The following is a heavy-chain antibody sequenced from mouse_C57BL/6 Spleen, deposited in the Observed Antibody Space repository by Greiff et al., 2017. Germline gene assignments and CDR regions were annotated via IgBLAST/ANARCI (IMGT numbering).Heavy chain of an antibody. Sequence: DVKLVESEGGLVQPGSSMKLSCTASGFTFSDYYMAWVRQVPEKGLEWVANINYDGSSTYYLDSLKSRFIISRDNAKNILYLQMSSLKSEDTATYYCARDQGPYDYYAMDYWGQGTSVTVSS. D-gene: IGHD6-5*01. CDR2: INYDGSST. CDR1: GFTFSDYY. J-gene: IGHJ4*01. V-gene: IGHV5-16*01. CDR3: ARDQGPYDYYAMDY.